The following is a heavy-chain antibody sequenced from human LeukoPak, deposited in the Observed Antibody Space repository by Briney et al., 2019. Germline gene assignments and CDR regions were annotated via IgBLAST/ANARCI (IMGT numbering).Heavy chain of an antibody. Sequence: SETLSLTCTVSGGSISSSNWWSWVRQPPGKGLECIGEIYHSGTTNYNPSLKSRVTISVDKSKNQFSLKLNSVTAADTAVYYCARDLDTTVTMKGMDVWGKGTTVTVSS. CDR1: GGSISSSNW. V-gene: IGHV4-4*02. J-gene: IGHJ6*04. D-gene: IGHD4-17*01. CDR3: ARDLDTTVTMKGMDV. CDR2: IYHSGTT.